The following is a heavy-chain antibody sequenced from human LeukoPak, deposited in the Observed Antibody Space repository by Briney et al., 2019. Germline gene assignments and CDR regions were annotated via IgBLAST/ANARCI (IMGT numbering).Heavy chain of an antibody. Sequence: PGVSLTLSCEASGFIFSSYWVQWVRQARGGGLACVSRIESEGSKTIYRDFVKGRFTIAKDTAKNTMSLQMNSLRVADTAVYYCAGHFASGRFHYYYMDVWGKGTTVAVSS. CDR3: AGHFASGRFHYYYMDV. D-gene: IGHD3-10*01. V-gene: IGHV3-74*01. J-gene: IGHJ6*03. CDR1: GFIFSSYW. CDR2: IESEGSKT.